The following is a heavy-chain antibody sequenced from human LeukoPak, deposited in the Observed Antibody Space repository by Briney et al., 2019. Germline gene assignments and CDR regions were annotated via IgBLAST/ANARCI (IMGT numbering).Heavy chain of an antibody. CDR2: IYYSGST. Sequence: SETLSLTCTVSGGSISSSSYYWGWIRQSPGKGLEWIGSIYYSGSTYYNPSLKSRVTISVDTSKNQFSLKLSSVTAADTAVYYCARVPLSSSSGYFDYWGQGTLVTVSS. V-gene: IGHV4-39*07. CDR3: ARVPLSSSSGYFDY. J-gene: IGHJ4*02. CDR1: GGSISSSSYY. D-gene: IGHD6-6*01.